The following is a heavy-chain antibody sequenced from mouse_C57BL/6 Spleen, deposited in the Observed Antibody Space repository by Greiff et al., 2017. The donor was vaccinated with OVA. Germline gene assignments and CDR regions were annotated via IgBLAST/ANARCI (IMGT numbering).Heavy chain of an antibody. CDR3: ARWIYDYAGYFDV. V-gene: IGHV1-18*01. Sequence: EVQLQQSGPELVKPGASVKIPCKASGYTFTDYNMDWVKQSPGKSLEWIGKINPNNGGTIYNEKFKGKATLTVDKSSSTAYMELRSLTSEDTAVYYCARWIYDYAGYFDVWGKGTTVTVS. CDR1: GYTFTDYN. D-gene: IGHD2-4*01. CDR2: INPNNGGT. J-gene: IGHJ1*03.